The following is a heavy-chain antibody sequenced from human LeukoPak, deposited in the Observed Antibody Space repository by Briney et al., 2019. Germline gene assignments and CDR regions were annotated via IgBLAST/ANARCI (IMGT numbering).Heavy chain of an antibody. V-gene: IGHV3-74*01. CDR1: GLTFSSYW. Sequence: GGSLRLSCAASGLTFSSYWMHWVRQAPGKGLVLVSRINSDGSSASYAYSVKGRFTISRDNAKNTLYLQMNSLRAEDTAVYYCASLPTSITMVRGVPDYWGQGTLVTVSS. J-gene: IGHJ4*02. D-gene: IGHD3-10*01. CDR3: ASLPTSITMVRGVPDY. CDR2: INSDGSSA.